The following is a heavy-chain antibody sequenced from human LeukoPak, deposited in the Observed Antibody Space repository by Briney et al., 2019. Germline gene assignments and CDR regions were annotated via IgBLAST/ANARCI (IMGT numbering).Heavy chain of an antibody. J-gene: IGHJ5*02. CDR1: GGSISSSSYY. V-gene: IGHV4-39*07. Sequence: PSETLSLTCTVSGGSISSSSYYWGWIRQPPGKGLEWIGSSGSTYYNPSLKSRVTISVDTSKNQFSLKLSSVTAADTAVYYCARGGLLWFGELLQRWFDPWGQGTLVTVSS. CDR2: SGST. D-gene: IGHD3-10*01. CDR3: ARGGLLWFGELLQRWFDP.